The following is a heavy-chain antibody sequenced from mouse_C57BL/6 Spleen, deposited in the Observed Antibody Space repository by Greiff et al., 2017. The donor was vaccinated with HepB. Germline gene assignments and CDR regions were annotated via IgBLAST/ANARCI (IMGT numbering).Heavy chain of an antibody. CDR2: INPSSGYT. CDR3: ARRGTGTGGDAMDY. J-gene: IGHJ4*01. Sequence: QVHVKQSGAELARPGASVKMSCKASGYTFTSYTMHWVKQRPGQGLEWIGYINPSSGYTKYNQKFKDKATLTADKSSSTAYMQLSSLTSEDSAVDYCARRGTGTGGDAMDYWGQGTSVTVSS. V-gene: IGHV1-4*01. CDR1: GYTFTSYT. D-gene: IGHD4-1*01.